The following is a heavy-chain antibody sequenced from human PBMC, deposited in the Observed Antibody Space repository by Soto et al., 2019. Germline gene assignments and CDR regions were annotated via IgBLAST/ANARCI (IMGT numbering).Heavy chain of an antibody. V-gene: IGHV1-3*01. CDR2: INAGNGNT. CDR1: GYTFTSYA. Sequence: QVQLVQSGAEVKKPGASVKVSCKASGYTFTSYAMHWVRQAPGQRLEWMGWINAGNGNTKYSQKFQGRVTITRDTSASTAYMELSTLRTEDTAVNSWAREISRYWGQGTLVTVSS. J-gene: IGHJ4*02. CDR3: AREISRY. D-gene: IGHD2-15*01.